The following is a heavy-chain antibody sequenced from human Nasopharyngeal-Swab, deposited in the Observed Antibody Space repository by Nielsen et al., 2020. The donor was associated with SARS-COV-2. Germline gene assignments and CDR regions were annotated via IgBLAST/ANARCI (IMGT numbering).Heavy chain of an antibody. CDR1: GFTFSSYA. J-gene: IGHJ4*02. CDR2: ISSNGGST. V-gene: IGHV3-64D*06. Sequence: GGSLRLSCSASGFTFSSYAMHWVRQAPGKGLEYVSAISSNGGSTYYADSVKGRFTISRDNSKTTLYLQMSSLRAEDTAVYYCGRGPLGSGSYTVYWGQGTLVTVSS. CDR3: GRGPLGSGSYTVY. D-gene: IGHD3-10*01.